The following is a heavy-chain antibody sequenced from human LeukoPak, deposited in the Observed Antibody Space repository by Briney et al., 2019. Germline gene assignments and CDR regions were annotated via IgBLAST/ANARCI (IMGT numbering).Heavy chain of an antibody. CDR2: IRYDGSNK. D-gene: IGHD6-13*01. CDR1: GFTFSSYG. V-gene: IGHV3-30*02. Sequence: GGSLRLSCAASGFTFSSYGMHWVRQAPGKGLERVAFIRYDGSNKYYADSVKGRFTISRDNSKNTLYLQMNSLRAEDTAVYYCAKALIYSAAGSDFDYWGQGTLVTVSS. J-gene: IGHJ4*02. CDR3: AKALIYSAAGSDFDY.